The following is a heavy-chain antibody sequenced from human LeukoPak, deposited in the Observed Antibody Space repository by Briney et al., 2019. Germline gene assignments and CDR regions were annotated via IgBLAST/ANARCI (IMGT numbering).Heavy chain of an antibody. V-gene: IGHV4-59*01. CDR2: IYYSGST. CDR1: GGSISSYY. CDR3: ARDRERYYGSGSFDY. D-gene: IGHD3-10*01. J-gene: IGHJ4*02. Sequence: KPSETLSLTCTVSGGSISSYYWSWIRQPPGKGLEWIGYIYYSGSTNYNPSLKSRVTISVDTSKNQFSLKLSSVTAADTAVYYCARDRERYYGSGSFDYWGQGTLVTVSS.